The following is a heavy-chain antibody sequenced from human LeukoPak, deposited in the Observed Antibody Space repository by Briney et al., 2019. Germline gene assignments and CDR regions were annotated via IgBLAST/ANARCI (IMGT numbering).Heavy chain of an antibody. V-gene: IGHV3-74*01. CDR1: GFTFSRYW. Sequence: QPGGSLRLSCEASGFTFSRYWMHWVRQAPGKGLVWVSRITSDGKTNYADSVKGRFTISRDNAKNTVSLQMDSLRAEDTGVYYCARAPSEVGGYYPEYFRHWGQGTLVTVSS. J-gene: IGHJ1*01. D-gene: IGHD3-22*01. CDR2: ITSDGKT. CDR3: ARAPSEVGGYYPEYFRH.